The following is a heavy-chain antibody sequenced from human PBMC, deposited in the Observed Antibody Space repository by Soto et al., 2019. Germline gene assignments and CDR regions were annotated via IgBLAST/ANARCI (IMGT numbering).Heavy chain of an antibody. D-gene: IGHD6-6*01. CDR2: ISSSGSTI. V-gene: IGHV3-48*03. CDR3: ARGIAARQRGWFDP. Sequence: GSLRLSCAASGFTFGSYEMNWVRQAPGKGLEWVSYISSSGSTIYYADSVKGRFTISRDNAKNSLYLQMNSLRAEDTAVYYCARGIAARQRGWFDPWGQGTLVTVSS. J-gene: IGHJ5*02. CDR1: GFTFGSYE.